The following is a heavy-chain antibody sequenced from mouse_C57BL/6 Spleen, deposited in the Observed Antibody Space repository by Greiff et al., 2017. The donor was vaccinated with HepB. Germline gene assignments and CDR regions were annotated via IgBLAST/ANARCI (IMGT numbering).Heavy chain of an antibody. V-gene: IGHV2-2*01. D-gene: IGHD2-2*01. CDR3: ARNGGYGGDYYAMDY. CDR1: GFSLTSYG. CDR2: IWSGGST. Sequence: VQLVESGPGLVQPSQSLSITCTVSGFSLTSYGVHWVRQSPGKGLEWLGVIWSGGSTDYNAAFISRLSISKDNSKSQVFFKMNSLQADDTAIYYCARNGGYGGDYYAMDYWGQGTSVTVSS. J-gene: IGHJ4*01.